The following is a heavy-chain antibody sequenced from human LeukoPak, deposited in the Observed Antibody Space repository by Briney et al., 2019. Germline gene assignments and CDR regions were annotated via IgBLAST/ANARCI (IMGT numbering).Heavy chain of an antibody. D-gene: IGHD4-17*01. CDR1: GFTFSSYS. CDR2: ISSSSTI. CDR3: ARVSYGDYSGHFDY. J-gene: IGHJ4*02. Sequence: PGGSLRLSCAASGFTFSSYSMNWVRQAPGKGLEWVSYISSSSTIYYADSVKGRFTISRDNAKNSLYLQMNSLRAEDTAVYYCARVSYGDYSGHFDYWGQGTLVTVSS. V-gene: IGHV3-48*01.